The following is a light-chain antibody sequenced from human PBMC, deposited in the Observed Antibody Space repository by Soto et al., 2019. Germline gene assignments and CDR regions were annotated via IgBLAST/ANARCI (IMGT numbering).Light chain of an antibody. CDR2: DAS. Sequence: EIVLTQSPATLSLSPGERATLSCRASQSASSYLAWYQQKPGQAPRLLIYDASNRATGIPARFSGSGSGTDFTLTISSLEPEDFAVYYCQQRSNWPPYMYTCGQGTKLEIK. CDR1: QSASSY. V-gene: IGKV3-11*01. J-gene: IGKJ2*01. CDR3: QQRSNWPPYMYT.